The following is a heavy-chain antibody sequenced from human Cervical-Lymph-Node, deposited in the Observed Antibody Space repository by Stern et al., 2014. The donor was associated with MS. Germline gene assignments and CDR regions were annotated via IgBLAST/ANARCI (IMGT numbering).Heavy chain of an antibody. V-gene: IGHV2-5*02. CDR3: AHSRVKYCRGGTCYSSLFDY. D-gene: IGHD2-15*01. CDR2: IYWDGDK. Sequence: QITLKESGPTLVKPTQTVTLTCTLSGFSVTTAGVGVGWIRQPPGKALEWLALIYWDGDKLYSPSLKNSLTITKDTSKNQVVLTMTNVDPVDTATYYCAHSRVKYCRGGTCYSSLFDYWGQGTLVTVSS. J-gene: IGHJ4*02. CDR1: GFSVTTAGVG.